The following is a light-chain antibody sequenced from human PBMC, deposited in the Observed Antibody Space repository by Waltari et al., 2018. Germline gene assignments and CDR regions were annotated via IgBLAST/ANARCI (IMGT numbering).Light chain of an antibody. Sequence: QSALTQPASVSGSLGQSITVSCTGTSSDIGYYDLVSWYQQHPGRAPKLIIYEVTNRPPGVSSRFSGSKSGNTASLTISGLHTEDEADYYCCSYAGTRSLVVFGGGTRLTVL. CDR3: CSYAGTRSLVV. J-gene: IGLJ2*01. CDR1: SSDIGYYDL. CDR2: EVT. V-gene: IGLV2-23*02.